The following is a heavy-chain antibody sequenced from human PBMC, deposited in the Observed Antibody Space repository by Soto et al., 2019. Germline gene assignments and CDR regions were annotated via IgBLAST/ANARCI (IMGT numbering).Heavy chain of an antibody. CDR1: GFTFRTYA. CDR2: ISHDGSNT. Sequence: QVQVVESGGGVVQPGRSLRLSCAASGFTFRTYAMHWVRQAPGKGLEWVAVISHDGSNTDYGDSVKGRFTISRDNSKCTLSLQMNSLRPEDTGVYYCAKDAGSTEYFFASWGQGTLVSVSS. J-gene: IGHJ4*02. V-gene: IGHV3-30*18. CDR3: AKDAGSTEYFFAS.